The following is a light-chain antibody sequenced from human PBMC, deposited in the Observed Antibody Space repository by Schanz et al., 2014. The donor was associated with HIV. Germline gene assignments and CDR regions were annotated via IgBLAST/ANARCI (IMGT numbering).Light chain of an antibody. Sequence: QSALTQPASVSGSPGQSITISCTGTSSDVGSYNLVSWYQQHPGRAPKLMIYDVSNRPSGVSSRFSGSKSGNTASLTISGLQAEDEADYYCSSYTSSSPWVFGGGTKLTVL. J-gene: IGLJ3*02. CDR3: SSYTSSSPWV. CDR2: DVS. V-gene: IGLV2-14*02. CDR1: SSDVGSYNL.